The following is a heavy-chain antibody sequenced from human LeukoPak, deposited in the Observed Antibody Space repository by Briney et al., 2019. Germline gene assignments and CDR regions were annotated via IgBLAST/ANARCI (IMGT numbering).Heavy chain of an antibody. D-gene: IGHD4-11*01. J-gene: IGHJ1*01. CDR1: GGSFSGYY. V-gene: IGHV4-34*01. Sequence: SETLSLTCAVYGGSFSGYYWSWIRQPPGKGLEWIGEINHSGSTNYNPSLKSRVTMSVDTSKNHFSLKLSSVTAADTAVYYCARLIRAVSDHWGQGTLVTVSS. CDR2: INHSGST. CDR3: ARLIRAVSDH.